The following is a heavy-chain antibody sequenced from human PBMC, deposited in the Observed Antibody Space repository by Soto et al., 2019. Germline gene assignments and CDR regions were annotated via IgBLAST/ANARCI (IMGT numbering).Heavy chain of an antibody. CDR3: ARNESSNIYGMDV. CDR2: ISSSSFSI. D-gene: IGHD6-6*01. J-gene: IGHJ6*02. V-gene: IGHV3-21*01. CDR1: GFTFSSYS. Sequence: GGSLRLSCAASGFTFSSYSMNWVRQAPGKGLEWVSSISSSSFSINYADSVKGRFSISRDNAQNSLHLQMNNLRAEDTAVYYCARNESSNIYGMDVWGQGTTVTVSS.